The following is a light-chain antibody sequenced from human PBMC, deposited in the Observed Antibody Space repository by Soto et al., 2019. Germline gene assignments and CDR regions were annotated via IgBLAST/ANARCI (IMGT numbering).Light chain of an antibody. CDR2: GAS. Sequence: EIVLTQSPGTLSLSPGERGTLSCRASQIVSSSQLAWYQQKPGQAPRLLIYGASIRATGIPDRLSGSGSGTDFTLSISRMEPEVFAGYFCQYYANSLVTFGEGTQGE. CDR1: QIVSSSQ. J-gene: IGKJ1*01. V-gene: IGKV3-20*01. CDR3: QYYANSLVT.